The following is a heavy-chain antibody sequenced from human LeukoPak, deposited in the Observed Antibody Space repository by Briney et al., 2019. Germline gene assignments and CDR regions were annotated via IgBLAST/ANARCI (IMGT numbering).Heavy chain of an antibody. V-gene: IGHV1-69*04. CDR3: ARDLRDGYNEVDY. Sequence: SVKVSCKASGGTFSSYAISWLRQAPGQGLEWMGRIIPILGIANYAQKFQGRVTITADKSTSTAYMELSSLRSEDTAVYYCARDLRDGYNEVDYWGQGTLVTVSS. D-gene: IGHD5-12*01. CDR2: IIPILGIA. CDR1: GGTFSSYA. J-gene: IGHJ4*02.